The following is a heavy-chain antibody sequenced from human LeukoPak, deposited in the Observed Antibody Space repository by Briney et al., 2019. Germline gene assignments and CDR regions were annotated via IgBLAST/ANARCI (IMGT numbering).Heavy chain of an antibody. V-gene: IGHV3-23*01. CDR2: ISGSGGST. CDR1: GFSLNTYS. CDR3: AKDIALN. D-gene: IGHD2-15*01. Sequence: GGSLRLSCAAPGFSLNTYSINWVRQAPGKGLEWVSAISGSGGSTYYADSVKGRFTISRDNSKNTLYLQMNSLRAEDTAVYYCAKDIALNWGQGTLVTVSS. J-gene: IGHJ4*02.